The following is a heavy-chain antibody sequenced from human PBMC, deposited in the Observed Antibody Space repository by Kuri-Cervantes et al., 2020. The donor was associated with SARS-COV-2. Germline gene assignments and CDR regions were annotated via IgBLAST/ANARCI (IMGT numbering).Heavy chain of an antibody. D-gene: IGHD3-22*01. CDR3: ARDPSYYYDSSGHVDY. V-gene: IGHV3-30*02. Sequence: GESLKISCAASGFTFSSYGMHWVRQAPGKGLEWVAFIRYDGSNKYYADSVKGRFTISRDNSKNTLYLQMNSLRAEDMAVYYCARDPSYYYDSSGHVDYWGQGTLVTVSS. CDR2: IRYDGSNK. J-gene: IGHJ4*02. CDR1: GFTFSSYG.